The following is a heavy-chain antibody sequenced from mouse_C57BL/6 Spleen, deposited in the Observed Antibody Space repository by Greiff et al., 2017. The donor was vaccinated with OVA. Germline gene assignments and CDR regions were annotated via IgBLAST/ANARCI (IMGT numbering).Heavy chain of an antibody. CDR3: ARFYDGYSY. D-gene: IGHD2-3*01. J-gene: IGHJ3*01. CDR2: LSSGGGYT. CDR1: GFTFGSSA. V-gene: IGHV5-6*01. Sequence: VQLQQSGGDLVQPGGSLKLSCAASGFTFGSSAMSWFRQTPDKRLEWVATLSSGGGYTYYPENVKGRITISRDNAKNTLYLQMSSLKSEDTSMYYCARFYDGYSYWGQGTLVTVSA.